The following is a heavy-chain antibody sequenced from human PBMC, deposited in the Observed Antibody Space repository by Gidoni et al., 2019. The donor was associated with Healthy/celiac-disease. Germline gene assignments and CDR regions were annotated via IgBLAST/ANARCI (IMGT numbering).Heavy chain of an antibody. V-gene: IGHV3-15*01. Sequence: EVQLVESGGGLVKPGGSLRLSCAASGLTFSNAWMSWVRQAPGKGLEWVGRIKSKTDGWTTDSAAPVKGRFTISRDDSKNTLYLQMNSLKTEDTAVYYCTTDRLEFSVWFDPWGQGTLVTVSS. CDR3: TTDRLEFSVWFDP. J-gene: IGHJ5*02. CDR1: GLTFSNAW. CDR2: IKSKTDGWTT. D-gene: IGHD3-3*01.